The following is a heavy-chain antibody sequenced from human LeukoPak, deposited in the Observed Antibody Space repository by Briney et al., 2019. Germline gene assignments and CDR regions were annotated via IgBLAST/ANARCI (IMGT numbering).Heavy chain of an antibody. CDR1: GGTFSSYA. V-gene: IGHV1-69*04. Sequence: GASVKVSCKASGGTFSSYAISWVRQAPGQGLEWMGRIIPILGIANYAQRFQGRVTITADKSTSTAYMELSSLRSEDTAVYYCARGRPVFFQTTSPSNWFDPWGQGTLVTVSS. CDR2: IIPILGIA. D-gene: IGHD1-1*01. J-gene: IGHJ5*02. CDR3: ARGRPVFFQTTSPSNWFDP.